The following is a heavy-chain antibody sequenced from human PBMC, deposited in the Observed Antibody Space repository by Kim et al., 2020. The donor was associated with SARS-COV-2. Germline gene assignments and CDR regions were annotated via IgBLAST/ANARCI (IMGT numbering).Heavy chain of an antibody. V-gene: IGHV5-51*01. CDR1: GYSFTSYW. D-gene: IGHD1-26*01. Sequence: GESLKISCKGSGYSFTSYWIGWVRQMPGKGLEWMGIIYPGDSDTRYSPSFQGQVTISADKSISTAYLQWSSLKASDTAMYYCAGSPQIKWELLWDAFDIWGQGTMVTVSS. J-gene: IGHJ3*02. CDR3: AGSPQIKWELLWDAFDI. CDR2: IYPGDSDT.